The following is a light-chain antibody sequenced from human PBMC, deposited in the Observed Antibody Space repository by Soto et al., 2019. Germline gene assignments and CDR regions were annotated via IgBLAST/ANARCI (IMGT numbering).Light chain of an antibody. CDR3: QQYKNWPPMA. CDR2: CAS. V-gene: IGKV3-15*01. Sequence: EIVMTQSPATLSVSPGERATLSCRASQSVSSNLAWYQQTPGQAPRLLIYCASTRATGIPARFSGSGSGTVFTLTISSRQSEDFAVYYCQQYKNWPPMAFGQGTKVEIK. J-gene: IGKJ1*01. CDR1: QSVSSN.